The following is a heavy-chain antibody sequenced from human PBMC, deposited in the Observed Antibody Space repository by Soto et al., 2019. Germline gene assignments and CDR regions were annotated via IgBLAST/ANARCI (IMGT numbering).Heavy chain of an antibody. CDR3: AGGDWNDVGNAFDI. CDR1: GGTFSSYT. CDR2: IIPILGIA. J-gene: IGHJ3*02. V-gene: IGHV1-69*02. Sequence: QVQLVQSGAEVKKPGSSVKVSCKASGGTFSSYTISWVRQAPGQGLEWMGRIIPILGIANYAQKFQGRVTITADKSTSTAYMERSSLRSEDTAVYYCAGGDWNDVGNAFDIWGQGTMVTVSS. D-gene: IGHD1-1*01.